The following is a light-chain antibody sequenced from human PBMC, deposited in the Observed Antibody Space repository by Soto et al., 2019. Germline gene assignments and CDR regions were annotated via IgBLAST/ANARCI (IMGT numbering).Light chain of an antibody. Sequence: EIVLTQSPGTLSLSPGERATLSCRASQSVTINYLAWYQQRPGQAPRLLIYGVSTRANGIPDRFSGSGSGTDFSLTIRRLEPEDFAVYYCQHYGSSPFTFGPGTKVEIK. V-gene: IGKV3-20*01. CDR3: QHYGSSPFT. J-gene: IGKJ3*01. CDR1: QSVTINY. CDR2: GVS.